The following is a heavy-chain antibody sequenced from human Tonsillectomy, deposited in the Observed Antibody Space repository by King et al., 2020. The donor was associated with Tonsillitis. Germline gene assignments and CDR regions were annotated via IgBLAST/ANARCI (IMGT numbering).Heavy chain of an antibody. V-gene: IGHV4-61*02. CDR3: ARGSMHWFDP. D-gene: IGHD2/OR15-2a*01. Sequence: QLQESGPGLVKPSQTLSLTCTVSGGSISSNSFYWNWIRQPAGKGLEWIGLIYISGSTNNTPSLKSRVIMSVDPSKNQFSLNLSSVTAADTAVYYCARGSMHWFDPWGQGTLVTVSS. CDR2: IYISGST. CDR1: GGSISSNSFY. J-gene: IGHJ5*02.